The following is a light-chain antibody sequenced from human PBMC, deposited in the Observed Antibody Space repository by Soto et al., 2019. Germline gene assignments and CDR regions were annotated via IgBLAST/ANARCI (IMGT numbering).Light chain of an antibody. CDR2: AAS. Sequence: DIQMTQSTYSLSASVGDRVTITCRASQTISTYLNWYQQKPGKAPNLLIYAASSLQSGVPSRFSGSGSGTDFTLTISSLQPEDFAIYYCHQTYSTPRTFGQGTKVEIK. CDR3: HQTYSTPRT. J-gene: IGKJ1*01. CDR1: QTISTY. V-gene: IGKV1-39*01.